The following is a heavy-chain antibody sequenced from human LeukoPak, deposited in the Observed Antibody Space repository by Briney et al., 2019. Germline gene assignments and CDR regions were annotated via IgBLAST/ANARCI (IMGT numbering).Heavy chain of an antibody. Sequence: GASVKVSCKASGYTFTGYYMHWVRQAPGQGLEWMGRINPNSGGTNYAQKFQGRVTMTRDTSISTAYLQWSSLKASDTAMYYCARRPRNRYYFDYWGQGTLVTVSS. CDR1: GYTFTGYY. V-gene: IGHV1-2*06. CDR3: ARRPRNRYYFDY. D-gene: IGHD1-14*01. CDR2: INPNSGGT. J-gene: IGHJ4*02.